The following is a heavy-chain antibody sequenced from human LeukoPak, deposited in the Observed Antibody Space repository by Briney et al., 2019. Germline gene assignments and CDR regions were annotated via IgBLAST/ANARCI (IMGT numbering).Heavy chain of an antibody. J-gene: IGHJ4*02. CDR3: AKFRGYSSSSPFDY. CDR2: ISGSGGST. CDR1: GFTFSSYA. D-gene: IGHD6-6*01. Sequence: PGGSLRLSCAASGFTFSSYAMSWVRQAPGEGLEWVSAISGSGGSTYYADSVKGRFTISRDNSKNTLYLQMNSLRAEDTAVYYCAKFRGYSSSSPFDYWGQGTLVTVSS. V-gene: IGHV3-23*01.